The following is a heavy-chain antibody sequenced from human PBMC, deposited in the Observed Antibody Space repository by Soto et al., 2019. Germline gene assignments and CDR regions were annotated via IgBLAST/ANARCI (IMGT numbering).Heavy chain of an antibody. CDR3: AVGDTAMARGGMDV. CDR2: IIPIFGTA. Sequence: QVKLVESGAEVKKPGSSVKVSCKASGGTFSSYAISWVRQAPGQGLEWMGGIIPIFGTANYAQKFQGRVTITADESTSTAYMELSSLRSEDTAVYYCAVGDTAMARGGMDVWGQGTTVTVSS. V-gene: IGHV1-69*12. D-gene: IGHD5-18*01. CDR1: GGTFSSYA. J-gene: IGHJ6*02.